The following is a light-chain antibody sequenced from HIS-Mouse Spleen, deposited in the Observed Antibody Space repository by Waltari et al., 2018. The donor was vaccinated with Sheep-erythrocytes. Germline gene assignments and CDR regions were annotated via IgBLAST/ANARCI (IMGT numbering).Light chain of an antibody. J-gene: IGKJ4*01. CDR2: DES. V-gene: IGKV1-33*01. CDR1: QDISNY. Sequence: DIQMTQSPSSLSASVGDRVTITCQASQDISNYLNWYQKKPGKAPKLLIYDESNLETGVPSRFSGSGAGTDFTFTISSLQPEDIATYYCQQYDNLLTFGGGTKVEIK. CDR3: QQYDNLLT.